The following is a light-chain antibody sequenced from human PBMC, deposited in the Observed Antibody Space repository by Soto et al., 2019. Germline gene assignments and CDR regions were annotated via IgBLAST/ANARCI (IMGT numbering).Light chain of an antibody. V-gene: IGKV1-39*01. J-gene: IGKJ1*01. CDR3: QQSHRTPWT. Sequence: IQMTQSPSSLSASVGDRVTLTCRASQSINKDLNWYQQQPGKAPKLLIYAASTLQSGVPSRFSGSGSGTDFALTISSLQPEDSATYSCQQSHRTPWTFGQGTKVEIK. CDR2: AAS. CDR1: QSINKD.